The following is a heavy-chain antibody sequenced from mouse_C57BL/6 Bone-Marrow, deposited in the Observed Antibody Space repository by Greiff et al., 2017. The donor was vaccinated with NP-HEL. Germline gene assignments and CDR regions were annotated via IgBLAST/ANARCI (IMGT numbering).Heavy chain of an antibody. CDR1: GFSFNTYA. CDR2: IRSKSNNYAT. D-gene: IGHD1-1*01. CDR3: VPTITTHFDV. V-gene: IGHV10-1*01. J-gene: IGHJ1*03. Sequence: EVQRVESGGGLVQPKGSLKLSCAASGFSFNTYAMNWVRQAPGKGLEWVARIRSKSNNYATYYADSVKDRFTISRDDPESMLYLQMNNLKTEDTAMYYCVPTITTHFDVWGTGTTVTVSS.